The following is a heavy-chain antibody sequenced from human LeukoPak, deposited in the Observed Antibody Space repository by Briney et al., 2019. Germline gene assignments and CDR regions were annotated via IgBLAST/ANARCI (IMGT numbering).Heavy chain of an antibody. CDR3: ARDHPTGWFDP. Sequence: SETLSLTCTVSGGSISSGDYYWSWIRQPPGKGLEWIGYIYYSGSTYYNPSLKRRVTISVDTSKNQFSLKLSSVTAAATALYYCARDHPTGWFDPGGQGTRVTVS. V-gene: IGHV4-30-4*01. J-gene: IGHJ5*02. CDR1: GGSISSGDYY. CDR2: IYYSGST.